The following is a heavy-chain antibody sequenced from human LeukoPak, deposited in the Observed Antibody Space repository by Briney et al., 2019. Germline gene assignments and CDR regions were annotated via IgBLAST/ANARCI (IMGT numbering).Heavy chain of an antibody. D-gene: IGHD6-25*01. CDR1: GNTFAGHN. CDR3: AISIQAAAIPAFDY. J-gene: IGHJ4*02. Sequence: ASVKVSRKAPGNTFAGHNIHWMRQAPGQGLELMGWINPDRGGTDYARQFQGRVTMTSDTSIRAAYMELSSLVSEDSAVYFCAISIQAAAIPAFDYWGQGTLVTVSS. V-gene: IGHV1-2*02. CDR2: INPDRGGT.